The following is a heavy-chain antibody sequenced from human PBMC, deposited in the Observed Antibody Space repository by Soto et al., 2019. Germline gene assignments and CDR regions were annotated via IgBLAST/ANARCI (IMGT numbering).Heavy chain of an antibody. CDR3: AREGGYEDLAS. D-gene: IGHD5-12*01. CDR1: GFTFSSYS. J-gene: IGHJ4*02. Sequence: EVQLVESGGGLVKPGGSLRLSCAASGFTFSSYSMNWVRQAPGKGLEWVSSISTSSSYIHYADSVKGRFTISRDNAKNSLYLQMNSLRAEDTAVYYCAREGGYEDLASWGQGTLVTVSS. V-gene: IGHV3-21*04. CDR2: ISTSSSYI.